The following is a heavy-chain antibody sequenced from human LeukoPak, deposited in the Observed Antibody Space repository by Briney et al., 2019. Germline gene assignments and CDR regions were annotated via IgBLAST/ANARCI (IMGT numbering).Heavy chain of an antibody. CDR3: ARSHLNYDSGPPFDY. CDR2: IYTSGST. D-gene: IGHD3-10*01. Sequence: PSETLSLTCTVSGGSISSYYWSWIRQSAGKGLEWIGRIYTSGSTNYNPSLKSRVTMSVDTSKNQFSLKLSSVTAADTAVYYCARSHLNYDSGPPFDYWGQGTLVTVSS. J-gene: IGHJ4*02. V-gene: IGHV4-4*07. CDR1: GGSISSYY.